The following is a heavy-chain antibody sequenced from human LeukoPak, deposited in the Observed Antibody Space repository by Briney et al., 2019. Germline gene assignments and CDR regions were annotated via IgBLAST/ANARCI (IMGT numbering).Heavy chain of an antibody. J-gene: IGHJ4*02. CDR3: AKSSAPAVAGHFDY. Sequence: PGGSLRLSCAASGFTFSGYGMHWVRQAPGKGLEWVAFIRFDGSNKYYADSLKGRFTISRDNSKNTLYLQMNSLRTEDTAVYYCAKSSAPAVAGHFDYWGQGTLVTVSS. D-gene: IGHD6-19*01. V-gene: IGHV3-30*02. CDR2: IRFDGSNK. CDR1: GFTFSGYG.